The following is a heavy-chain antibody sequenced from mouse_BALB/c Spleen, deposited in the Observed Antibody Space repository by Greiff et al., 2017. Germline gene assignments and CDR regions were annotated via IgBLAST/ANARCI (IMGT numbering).Heavy chain of an antibody. Sequence: VQLKQSGAELVKPGASVKLSCTASGFNIKDTYMHWVKQRPEQGLEWIGRIDPANGNTKYDPKFQGKATITADTSSNTAYLQLSSLTSEDTAVYYCARPPVYYDYEFAYWGQGTLVTVSA. CDR3: ARPPVYYDYEFAY. CDR1: GFNIKDTY. J-gene: IGHJ3*01. D-gene: IGHD2-4*01. CDR2: IDPANGNT. V-gene: IGHV14-3*02.